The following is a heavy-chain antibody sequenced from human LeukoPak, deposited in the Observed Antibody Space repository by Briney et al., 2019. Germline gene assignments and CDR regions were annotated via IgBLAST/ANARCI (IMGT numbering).Heavy chain of an antibody. V-gene: IGHV4-39*01. CDR1: GGSISSSSYY. CDR3: ARHRRQQWQVLAFDI. D-gene: IGHD6-19*01. Sequence: SETLSLTCTVSGGSISSSSYYWGWIRQPPGKGLEWIGSIYYSGSTYYNPSLKSRVTISVDTSKNQFSLKLSSVTAADTAVYYCARHRRQQWQVLAFDIWGQGTMVTVSS. CDR2: IYYSGST. J-gene: IGHJ3*02.